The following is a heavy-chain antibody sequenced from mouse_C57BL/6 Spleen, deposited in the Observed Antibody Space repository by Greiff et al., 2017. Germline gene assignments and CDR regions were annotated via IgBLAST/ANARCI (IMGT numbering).Heavy chain of an antibody. Sequence: QVQLQQPGTELVKPGASVKLSCKASGYTFTSYWMHWVKQRPGQGLEWIGNINPSNGGTNYNEKFKSKATLTVDKSSSTAYMQLSSLTSEDSAVYCGARLAAQATYDYWGQGTTLTVSS. CDR1: GYTFTSYW. CDR2: INPSNGGT. CDR3: ARLAAQATYDY. D-gene: IGHD3-2*02. J-gene: IGHJ2*01. V-gene: IGHV1-53*01.